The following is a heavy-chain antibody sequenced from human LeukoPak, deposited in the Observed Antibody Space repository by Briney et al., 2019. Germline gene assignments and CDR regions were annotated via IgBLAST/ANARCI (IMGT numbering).Heavy chain of an antibody. J-gene: IGHJ4*02. CDR2: IKQDGSEK. CDR3: ARHLYGDYGALAY. CDR1: GFTFSSYW. D-gene: IGHD4-17*01. V-gene: IGHV3-7*01. Sequence: GGSLRLSCAASGFTFSSYWMSWVRQAPGKGLEWVANIKQDGSEKYYVDSVKGRFTISRDNAKNSLYLQMNSLRAEDTAVYYCARHLYGDYGALAYWGQRTLVTVSS.